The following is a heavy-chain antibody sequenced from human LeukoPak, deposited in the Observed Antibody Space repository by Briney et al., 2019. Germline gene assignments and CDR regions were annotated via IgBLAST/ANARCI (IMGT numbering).Heavy chain of an antibody. CDR1: GGSISSYY. V-gene: IGHV4-59*01. J-gene: IGHJ4*02. Sequence: SSETLSLTCTVSGGSISSYYWSWIRQPPGKGLEWSGYIYYSGSTNYTPSLKSRVTISVDTSKNQFSLKLSSVTAADTAVYYCASGGSSSYFDYWGQGTLVTVSS. D-gene: IGHD6-6*01. CDR2: IYYSGST. CDR3: ASGGSSSYFDY.